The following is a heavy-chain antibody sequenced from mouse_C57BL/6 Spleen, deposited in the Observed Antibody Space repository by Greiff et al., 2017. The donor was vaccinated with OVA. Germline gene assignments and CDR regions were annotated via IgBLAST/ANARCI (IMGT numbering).Heavy chain of an antibody. CDR1: GYAFTDYN. Sequence: EVQLQESGPELVKPGASVKMSCKASGYAFTDYNMHWVKQSPGKSLEWIGYINPNNGGTSYNQKFKGKATLTVHKSSSTAYMELRSLTSEDSAVYYCAGCRVYEYNGLYDYAMDYWGQGTSVTVSS. CDR2: INPNNGGT. CDR3: AGCRVYEYNGLYDYAMDY. J-gene: IGHJ4*01. D-gene: IGHD2-4*01. V-gene: IGHV1-22*01.